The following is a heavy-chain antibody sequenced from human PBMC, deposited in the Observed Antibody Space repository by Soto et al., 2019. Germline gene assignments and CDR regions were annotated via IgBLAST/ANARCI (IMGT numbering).Heavy chain of an antibody. J-gene: IGHJ6*02. D-gene: IGHD5-18*01. V-gene: IGHV4-39*01. Sequence: SETLPLTSTVSGGSISSSSYYWGWIRQPPGKGLEWIGSIYYSGSTYYNPSLKSRVTISVDTSKNQFSLKLSSVTAADTAVYYCARQRSGYSVRLGMDFWGQGTTVTVSS. CDR1: GGSISSSSYY. CDR2: IYYSGST. CDR3: ARQRSGYSVRLGMDF.